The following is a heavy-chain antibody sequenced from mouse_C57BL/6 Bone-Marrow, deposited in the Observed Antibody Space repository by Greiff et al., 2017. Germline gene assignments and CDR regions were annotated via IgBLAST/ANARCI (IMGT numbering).Heavy chain of an antibody. CDR3: ARGNDLRFAY. CDR1: GYTFTDYN. V-gene: IGHV1-18*01. Sequence: VQLQPSGPELVKPGASVKIPCKASGYTFTDYNMDWVKQSHGKSREWIGDINPNNGGTIYNQKFKGKATLTVDKSSSTAYMELRSLTSEDTAVYYCARGNDLRFAYWGQGTLVTVSA. CDR2: INPNNGGT. J-gene: IGHJ3*01.